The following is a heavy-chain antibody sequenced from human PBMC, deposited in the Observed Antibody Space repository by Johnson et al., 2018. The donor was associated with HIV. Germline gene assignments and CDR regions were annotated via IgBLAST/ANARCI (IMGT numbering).Heavy chain of an antibody. CDR3: ARARAGDALDI. CDR1: GFTFSTYG. V-gene: IGHV3-33*05. J-gene: IGHJ3*02. CDR2: ISYDGSNE. Sequence: QMLLVESGGGVVQSGRSLRLSCAASGFTFSTYGMHWVRQAPGKGLEWVAVISYDGSNEYYVESVKGRFTISRDNSKNTLYLPMNSLRDEDTAVYYCARARAGDALDIWGQGTMVTVSS. D-gene: IGHD6-13*01.